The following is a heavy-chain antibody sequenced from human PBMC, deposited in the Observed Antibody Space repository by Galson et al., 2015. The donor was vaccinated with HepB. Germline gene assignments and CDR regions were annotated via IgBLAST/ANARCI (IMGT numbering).Heavy chain of an antibody. Sequence: SVKVSCKVSGYTLTELSMHWVRQAPGKGLEWMGGFDPEDGETIYAQKFQGRVTMTEDTSTDTAYMELSSLRSEDTAVYYCATVAPTYSSSWDFDYWGQGTLVTVSS. CDR1: GYTLTELS. CDR3: ATVAPTYSSSWDFDY. D-gene: IGHD6-13*01. V-gene: IGHV1-24*01. CDR2: FDPEDGET. J-gene: IGHJ4*02.